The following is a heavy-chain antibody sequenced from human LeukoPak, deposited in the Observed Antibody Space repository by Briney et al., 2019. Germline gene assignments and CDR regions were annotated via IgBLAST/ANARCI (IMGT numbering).Heavy chain of an antibody. CDR2: ISYSGST. Sequence: SETLSLTCSVSGGSVSSGSYYWSWTRQPPGKGLEWIGYISYSGSTNYNPSLKSRVTMSVDTSKNQFSLKVSSVTAADTAVYYCASRDYGDSHFDYWGQGTLVTVSS. CDR3: ASRDYGDSHFDY. CDR1: GGSVSSGSYY. V-gene: IGHV4-61*01. D-gene: IGHD4-17*01. J-gene: IGHJ4*02.